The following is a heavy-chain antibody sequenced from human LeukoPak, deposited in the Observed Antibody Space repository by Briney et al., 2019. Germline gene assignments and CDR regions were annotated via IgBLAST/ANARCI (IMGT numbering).Heavy chain of an antibody. J-gene: IGHJ4*02. CDR3: ARGDGYSSCFDY. V-gene: IGHV3-21*01. D-gene: IGHD6-13*01. CDR2: ISSSSSYI. CDR1: GFTLSSYS. Sequence: GGSLKLSCAASGFTLSSYSMNWVRQAPGKGLEWVSSISSSSSYIYYADSVKGRFTISRDNAKNSLYLQMNSLRAEDTAVYYCARGDGYSSCFDYWGQGTLVTVSS.